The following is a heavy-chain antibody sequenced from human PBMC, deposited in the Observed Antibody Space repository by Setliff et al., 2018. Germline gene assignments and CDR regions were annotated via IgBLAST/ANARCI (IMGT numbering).Heavy chain of an antibody. D-gene: IGHD2-15*01. V-gene: IGHV3-64*02. Sequence: GGSLRLSCAASGFSFGTYAMNWVRQAPGEGLEWVSAITANGGSTYYADSVKGRFTISRDNSKNTLYLQMGSLRAEDMAVYYCASFYCSGGRCYSGPLGYWGQGTLVTVSS. CDR1: GFSFGTYA. CDR3: ASFYCSGGRCYSGPLGY. CDR2: ITANGGST. J-gene: IGHJ4*02.